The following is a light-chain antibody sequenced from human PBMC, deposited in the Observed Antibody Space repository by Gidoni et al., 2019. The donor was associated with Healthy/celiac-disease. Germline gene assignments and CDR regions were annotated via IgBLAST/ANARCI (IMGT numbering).Light chain of an antibody. V-gene: IGKV3-20*01. CDR2: GAS. Sequence: EIVLTQSPGTLSLSPGERATLSCRASQSVSSSYLAWYQQKPGQAPRLLIYGASSRATGIPARFSSSGSGTDFTLTISRLEPEDFAVSYCQQYGSSPAYTFGQGTKLEIK. J-gene: IGKJ2*01. CDR3: QQYGSSPAYT. CDR1: QSVSSSY.